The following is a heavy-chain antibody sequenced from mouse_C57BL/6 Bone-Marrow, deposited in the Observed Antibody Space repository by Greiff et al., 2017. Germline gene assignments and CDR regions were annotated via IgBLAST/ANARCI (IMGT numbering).Heavy chain of an antibody. D-gene: IGHD2-5*01. CDR3: ARYYSNFLFAY. V-gene: IGHV1-82*01. Sequence: VKLMESGPELVKPGASVKISCKASGYAFSSSWMNWVKQRPGKGLEWIGRIYPGDGDTNYNGKFKGKATLTADKSSSTAYMQLSSLTSEDSAVYFCARYYSNFLFAYWGQGTLVTVSA. CDR1: GYAFSSSW. J-gene: IGHJ3*01. CDR2: IYPGDGDT.